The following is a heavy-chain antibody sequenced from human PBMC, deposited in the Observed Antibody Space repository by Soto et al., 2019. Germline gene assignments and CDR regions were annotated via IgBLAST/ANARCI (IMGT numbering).Heavy chain of an antibody. CDR2: ISGSGGST. V-gene: IGHV3-23*01. J-gene: IGHJ5*02. D-gene: IGHD4-17*01. CDR3: AKDPSSYGDDNWFDP. CDR1: GFTFSSYA. Sequence: RRLSCAASGFTFSSYAMSWVRQAPGKGLEWVSAISGSGGSTYYADSVKGRFTISRDNSKNTLYLQMNSLRAEDTAVYYCAKDPSSYGDDNWFDPWGQGTLVTVSS.